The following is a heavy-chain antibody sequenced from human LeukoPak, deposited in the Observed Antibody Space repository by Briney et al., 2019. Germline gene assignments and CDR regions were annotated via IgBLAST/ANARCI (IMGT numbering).Heavy chain of an antibody. J-gene: IGHJ6*02. CDR1: GGSISSYY. V-gene: IGHV4-59*08. D-gene: IGHD5-18*01. Sequence: KASETLSLTCTVSGGSISSYYWSWIRQPPGKGLEWIGYIYYSGSTNYNPSLKSRVTISVDTSKNQFSLKLSSVTAADTAVYYCARSYQYSYGSGGMDVWGQGTTVTVSS. CDR2: IYYSGST. CDR3: ARSYQYSYGSGGMDV.